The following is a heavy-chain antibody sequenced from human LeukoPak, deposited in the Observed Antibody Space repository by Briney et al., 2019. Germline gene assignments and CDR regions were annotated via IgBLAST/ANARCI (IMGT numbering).Heavy chain of an antibody. CDR1: GGTFSSYA. Sequence: ASVKVSCKASGGTFSSYAISWVRQATGQGLELMGAIIPIFGTANYAQKFQGRVTITADESTSTAYMELSSLRSEDTAVYYCARDSVAAAGTNPLDWGQGTLVTVSS. D-gene: IGHD6-13*01. J-gene: IGHJ4*02. CDR3: ARDSVAAAGTNPLD. CDR2: IIPIFGTA. V-gene: IGHV1-69*13.